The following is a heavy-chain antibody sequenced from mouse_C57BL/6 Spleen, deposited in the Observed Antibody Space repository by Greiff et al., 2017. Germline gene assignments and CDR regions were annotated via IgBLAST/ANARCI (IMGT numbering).Heavy chain of an antibody. CDR3: TRDSATVVGHYFDY. CDR2: ISSGGDYI. D-gene: IGHD1-1*01. V-gene: IGHV5-9-1*02. Sequence: EVKLQESGEGLVKPGGSLKLSCAASGFTFSSYAMSWVRQTPEKRLEWVAYISSGGDYIYYADTVKGRFTISRDNARNTQYLQLSSLQSEDTAMYYCTRDSATVVGHYFDYWGQGTTLTVSS. CDR1: GFTFSSYA. J-gene: IGHJ2*01.